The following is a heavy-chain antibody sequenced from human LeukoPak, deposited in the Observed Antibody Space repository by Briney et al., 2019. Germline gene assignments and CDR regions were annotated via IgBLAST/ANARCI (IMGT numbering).Heavy chain of an antibody. V-gene: IGHV3-74*01. D-gene: IGHD6-6*01. Sequence: GGSLRLSCAASGFTVSSNYMSWVRQAPGMGLVWVSRLPPDELGIIYADSVKGRFTVSRDNAKNTVYLQMNNLRVDDTAMYYCVGTIASRGSEYWGQGALVTVSS. CDR2: LPPDELGI. CDR3: VGTIASRGSEY. J-gene: IGHJ4*02. CDR1: GFTVSSNY.